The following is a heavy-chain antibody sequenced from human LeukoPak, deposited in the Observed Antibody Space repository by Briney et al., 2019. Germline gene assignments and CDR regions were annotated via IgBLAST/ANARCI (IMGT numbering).Heavy chain of an antibody. D-gene: IGHD4-17*01. J-gene: IGHJ5*02. CDR1: GGSISSSNW. Sequence: PSGTLSLTCAVSGGSISSSNWWSWVRQPPGKGLEWIGEIYHSGSTNYNPSLKSRVTISVDTSKNQFSLKLSSVTAADTAVYYCARARAVTTNWFDPWGQGTLVTVSS. V-gene: IGHV4-4*02. CDR3: ARARAVTTNWFDP. CDR2: IYHSGST.